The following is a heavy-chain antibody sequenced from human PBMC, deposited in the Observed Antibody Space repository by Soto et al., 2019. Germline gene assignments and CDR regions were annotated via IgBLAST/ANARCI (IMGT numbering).Heavy chain of an antibody. Sequence: PSETLSLTCTVSGVSISISSYYWGWIRQPPGKGLEWIGSIYYSGSTYYNPSLKSRVTISVDTSKNQFSLKLSSVTAADTAVYYCARHLAGSAYYYYYGMDVWGQGTTVTVSS. CDR1: GVSISISSYY. D-gene: IGHD1-1*01. V-gene: IGHV4-39*01. CDR3: ARHLAGSAYYYYYGMDV. J-gene: IGHJ6*02. CDR2: IYYSGST.